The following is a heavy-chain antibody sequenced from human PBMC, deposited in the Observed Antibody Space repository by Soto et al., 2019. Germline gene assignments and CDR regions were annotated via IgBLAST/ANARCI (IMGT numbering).Heavy chain of an antibody. CDR1: GFSLSTSGMC. J-gene: IGHJ6*02. V-gene: IGHV2-70*01. CDR2: IDWDDDK. D-gene: IGHD5-18*01. CDR3: ARISRYSYGFYYSYYGMDV. Sequence: SGPTLVNPTQTLTLTCTFSGFSLSTSGMCVSWIRQPPGKALEWLALIDWDDDKYYSTSLKTRLTISKDTSKNQVVLTMTNMDPVDTATYYCARISRYSYGFYYSYYGMDVWGQGTTVTVSS.